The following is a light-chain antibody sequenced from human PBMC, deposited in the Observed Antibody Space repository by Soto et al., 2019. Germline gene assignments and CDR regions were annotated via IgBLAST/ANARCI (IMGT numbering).Light chain of an antibody. V-gene: IGKV3-11*01. CDR1: KNIRTY. CDR2: DAS. Sequence: ETVLTQSPASLSCSPGERAPLSFLASKNIRTYLDRYQQQPGKDQRLLIYDASNRDTGIPARFSGSGSGTEFTLTISSLQPEDFAVYYCHQRTNWPITFGQGTRLENK. J-gene: IGKJ5*01. CDR3: HQRTNWPIT.